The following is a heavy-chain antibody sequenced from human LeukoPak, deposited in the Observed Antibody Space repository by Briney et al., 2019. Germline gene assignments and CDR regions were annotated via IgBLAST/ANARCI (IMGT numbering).Heavy chain of an antibody. V-gene: IGHV3-23*01. J-gene: IGHJ4*02. CDR2: ISGSGGST. Sequence: GGSLRLSSAASGFTFSSYAMSWVRQAPGKGLEWVSAISGSGGSTYYAESVKGRFTISRDNSQNTPYLQMNSLRAEDTAVYFCAKDIVVIPAGGDYFDYWGQGTLVTVSS. D-gene: IGHD2-2*01. CDR3: AKDIVVIPAGGDYFDY. CDR1: GFTFSSYA.